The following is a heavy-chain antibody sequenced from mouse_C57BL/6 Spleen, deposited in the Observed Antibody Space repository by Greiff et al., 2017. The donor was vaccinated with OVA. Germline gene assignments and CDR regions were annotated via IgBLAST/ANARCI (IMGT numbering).Heavy chain of an antibody. Sequence: QVQLQQSGAELVKPGASVKLSCKASGYTFTSYWMQWVKQRPGQGLEWIGEIDPSDSYTNYNQKFKGKATLTVDTSSSTAYMQLSSLTSEDSAVYYCARRLGRGYFDYWGQGTTLTVSS. CDR1: GYTFTSYW. CDR3: ARRLGRGYFDY. D-gene: IGHD4-1*01. V-gene: IGHV1-50*01. J-gene: IGHJ2*01. CDR2: IDPSDSYT.